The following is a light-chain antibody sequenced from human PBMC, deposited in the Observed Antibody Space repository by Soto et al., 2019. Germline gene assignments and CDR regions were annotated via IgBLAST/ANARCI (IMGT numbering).Light chain of an antibody. Sequence: EIVLTQSPGTLSLSPGERATLSCRASQSVSSSYVAWYQQKPGQAPRLLIYGASRRATGIPDRFSGSGSGTDFTLTISRLEPEDFAVYHCQQDGSSPQTFGQGTKLEIK. V-gene: IGKV3-20*01. CDR2: GAS. CDR3: QQDGSSPQT. J-gene: IGKJ2*01. CDR1: QSVSSSY.